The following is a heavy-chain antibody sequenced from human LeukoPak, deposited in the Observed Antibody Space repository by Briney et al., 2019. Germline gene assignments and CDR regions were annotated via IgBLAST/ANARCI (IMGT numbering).Heavy chain of an antibody. CDR2: IIPIFGTA. Sequence: SVKVSCKASGYTFTGYYMHWVRQAPGQGLEWMGGIIPIFGTANYAQKFQGRVTITADESTGTAYMELSSLRSEDTAVYYCASMVEMATTSPDYWGQGTLVTVSS. CDR3: ASMVEMATTSPDY. CDR1: GYTFTGYY. J-gene: IGHJ4*02. D-gene: IGHD5-24*01. V-gene: IGHV1-69*13.